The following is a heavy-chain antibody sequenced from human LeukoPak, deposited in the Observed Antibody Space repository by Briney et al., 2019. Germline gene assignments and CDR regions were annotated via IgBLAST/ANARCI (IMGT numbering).Heavy chain of an antibody. CDR2: IIPILGIA. D-gene: IGHD5-12*01. Sequence: SVKVSCKASGYTFTSYYMHWVRQAPGQGLEWMGRIIPILGIANYAQKFQGRVTITADKSTSTAYMELSSLRSEDTAVYYCARVQGGYDGSGAFDIWGQGTMVTVSS. CDR3: ARVQGGYDGSGAFDI. CDR1: GYTFTSYY. J-gene: IGHJ3*02. V-gene: IGHV1-69*04.